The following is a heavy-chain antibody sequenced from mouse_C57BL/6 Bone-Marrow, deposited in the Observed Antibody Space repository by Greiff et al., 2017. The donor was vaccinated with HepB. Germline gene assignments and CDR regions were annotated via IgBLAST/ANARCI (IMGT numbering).Heavy chain of an antibody. D-gene: IGHD1-1*01. V-gene: IGHV14-4*01. CDR3: TSRFITTVVATSD. J-gene: IGHJ2*01. Sequence: EVKLMESGAELVRPGASVKMSCTASGFNIKDDYMHWVKQRPEQGLEWIGWIDPENGDTEYASKFQGKATITADTSSNTAYLQLSSLTSEDTAVYYCTSRFITTVVATSDWGQGTTLTVSS. CDR1: GFNIKDDY. CDR2: IDPENGDT.